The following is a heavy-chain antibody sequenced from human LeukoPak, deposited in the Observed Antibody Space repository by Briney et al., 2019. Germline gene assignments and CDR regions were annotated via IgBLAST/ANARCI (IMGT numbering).Heavy chain of an antibody. CDR1: GYTFTSYA. CDR2: INAGNGNT. J-gene: IGHJ4*02. V-gene: IGHV1-3*01. Sequence: ASVTVSCKASGYTFTSYAMHWVRQAPGQRLEWMGWINAGNGNTKYSQKFQGRVTITRDTSASTAYMELSSLRSEDTAVYYCARASISRWLQHFDYWGQGTLVTVSS. CDR3: ARASISRWLQHFDY. D-gene: IGHD6-19*01.